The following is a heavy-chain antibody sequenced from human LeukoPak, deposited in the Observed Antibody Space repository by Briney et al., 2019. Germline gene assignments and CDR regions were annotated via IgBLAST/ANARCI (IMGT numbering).Heavy chain of an antibody. D-gene: IGHD5-24*01. J-gene: IGHJ4*02. V-gene: IGHV3-23*01. CDR3: AKGRGKDGQNLFDY. CDR1: GFTFSGFA. CDR2: ISRSGEST. Sequence: GGSLRLSCAASGFTFSGFAMSWIRQAPGKGLEWVSSISRSGESTFYADSVRGRFTISRDNSKNTVSLQIDNLRVDDTAVYYCAKGRGKDGQNLFDYWGQGTLITVSS.